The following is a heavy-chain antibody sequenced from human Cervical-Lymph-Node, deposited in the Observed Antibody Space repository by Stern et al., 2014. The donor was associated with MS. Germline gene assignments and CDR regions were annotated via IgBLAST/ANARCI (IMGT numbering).Heavy chain of an antibody. V-gene: IGHV4-59*01. CDR2: IYYSGST. Sequence: QVQLQESGPGLVKPSETLSLTCTVSGGSISSYYWSWIRQPPGKGLAWIGYIYYSGSTNYNPSLKSRVNISVDKSKNQFSLKLSSVTAADTAVYYCARGYGGNPIDYWGQGTLVTVSS. CDR1: GGSISSYY. CDR3: ARGYGGNPIDY. J-gene: IGHJ4*02. D-gene: IGHD4-23*01.